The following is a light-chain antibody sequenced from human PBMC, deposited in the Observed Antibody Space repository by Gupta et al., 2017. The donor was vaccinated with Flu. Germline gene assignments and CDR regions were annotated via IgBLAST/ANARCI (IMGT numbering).Light chain of an antibody. J-gene: IGLJ2*01. CDR1: SSDIGGYNY. Sequence: QSALTQPASVSGSPGPSLTISCTGTSSDIGGYNYVSWDQPHPGKAHNLLIYEVSRRPAGVSSRFSGSKSGNTASLTISGRLEEDEADYYCTSDTTSSDVVFGGGTKLTVL. CDR3: TSDTTSSDVV. V-gene: IGLV2-14*01. CDR2: EVS.